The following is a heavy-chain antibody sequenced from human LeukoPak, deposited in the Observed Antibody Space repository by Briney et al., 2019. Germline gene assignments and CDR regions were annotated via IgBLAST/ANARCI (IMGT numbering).Heavy chain of an antibody. V-gene: IGHV4-59*12. D-gene: IGHD2-2*01. CDR1: GGSISSYY. CDR3: ARMLIVVVPAEIDY. CDR2: IYYSGST. Sequence: KPSETLSLTCTVSGGSISSYYWSWIRQPPGKGLEWIGSIYYSGSTYYNPSLKSRVTISVDTSKNQFSLKLSSVTAADTAVFYCARMLIVVVPAEIDYWGQGTLVTVSS. J-gene: IGHJ4*02.